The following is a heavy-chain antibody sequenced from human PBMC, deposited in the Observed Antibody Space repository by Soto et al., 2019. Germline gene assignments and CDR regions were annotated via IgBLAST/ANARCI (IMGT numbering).Heavy chain of an antibody. Sequence: QVQLVESGGGVVQPGSSLRLSCAASGFTFTNYGMHWVRQAPGKGLEWVALISYDGSDAYYGESVKGRFTISKDRSKNTLYLHLSSLRAEDTAVYYCAKVGSYGYGSNSDVEYWGQGTRVTVSS. V-gene: IGHV3-30*18. J-gene: IGHJ4*02. CDR1: GFTFTNYG. CDR3: AKVGSYGYGSNSDVEY. CDR2: ISYDGSDA. D-gene: IGHD5-18*01.